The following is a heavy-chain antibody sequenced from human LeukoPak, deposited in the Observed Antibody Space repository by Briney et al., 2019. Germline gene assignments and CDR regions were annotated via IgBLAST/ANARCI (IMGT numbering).Heavy chain of an antibody. J-gene: IGHJ4*02. D-gene: IGHD3-10*01. CDR2: IDWDDDK. V-gene: IGHV2-70*11. CDR1: GFSLSTSGMC. Sequence: SGPTLVNPTQTLTLTCTFSGFSLSTSGMCVSWIRQPPGKALEWLARIDWDDDKYYSTSLKTRLTISKDTSKNQVVLTMTNMDPVDTATYYCARIRMVRGVIFLDYWGQGTLVTVSS. CDR3: ARIRMVRGVIFLDY.